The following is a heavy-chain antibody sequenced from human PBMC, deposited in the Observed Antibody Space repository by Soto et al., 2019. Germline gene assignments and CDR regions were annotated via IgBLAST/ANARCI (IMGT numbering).Heavy chain of an antibody. Sequence: SETLSLTCTVSGSSINSSGYYWGWIRQPPGKGLEWIGSMFYGVSTYYNPSLKSRVTVSVDTSKNQFSLNLRSVTAADTAVYYCAMGRGWYLSAFDIWGQGTMVTVSS. J-gene: IGHJ3*02. D-gene: IGHD6-19*01. CDR1: GSSINSSGYY. CDR3: AMGRGWYLSAFDI. V-gene: IGHV4-39*01. CDR2: MFYGVST.